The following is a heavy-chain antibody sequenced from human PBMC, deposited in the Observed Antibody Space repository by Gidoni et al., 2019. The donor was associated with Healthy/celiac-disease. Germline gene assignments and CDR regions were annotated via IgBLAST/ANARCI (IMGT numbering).Heavy chain of an antibody. CDR3: ARGEESIASCAFDI. CDR2: IYSGGST. Sequence: EVQLLESGGGLIQPGGSLSLPCSSSGFPVSGNDMSWGRQAPGKGLEWVSVIYSGGSTYYADSVKGRFTISRDNSKNTLYLQMNSLRAEDTAVYYCARGEESIASCAFDIWGQGTMVTVSS. V-gene: IGHV3-53*01. CDR1: GFPVSGND. J-gene: IGHJ3*02. D-gene: IGHD6-6*01.